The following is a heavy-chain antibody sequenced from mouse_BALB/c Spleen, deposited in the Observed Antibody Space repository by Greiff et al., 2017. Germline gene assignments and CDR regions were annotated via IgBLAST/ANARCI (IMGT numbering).Heavy chain of an antibody. D-gene: IGHD2-14*01. CDR1: GFNIKDTY. Sequence: EVQLQQSGAELVKPGASVKLSCTASGFNIKDTYMHWVKQRPEQGLEWIGRIDPANGNTKYDPKFQGKATITADTSSNTAYLQLSSLTSEDTAVYYCARNYRYDWYFGVWGAGTTVTVSS. CDR3: ARNYRYDWYFGV. V-gene: IGHV14-3*02. CDR2: IDPANGNT. J-gene: IGHJ1*01.